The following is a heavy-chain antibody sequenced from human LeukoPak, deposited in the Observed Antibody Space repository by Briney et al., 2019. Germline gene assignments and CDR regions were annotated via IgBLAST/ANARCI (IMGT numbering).Heavy chain of an antibody. CDR1: GFTFSSYG. CDR3: AKDLHYGSADY. V-gene: IGHV3-30*02. D-gene: IGHD3-10*01. Sequence: GGSLRLSCAASGFTFSSYGMHWVRQAPGKGLEWVAFIQFDGSNKYSADSVKGRVTISRDNAKNSLYLQMNSLRAEDTAVYYCAKDLHYGSADYWGQGTLVTVSS. J-gene: IGHJ4*02. CDR2: IQFDGSNK.